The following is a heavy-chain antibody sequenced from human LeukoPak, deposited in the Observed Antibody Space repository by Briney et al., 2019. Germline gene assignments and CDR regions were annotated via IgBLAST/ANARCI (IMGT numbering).Heavy chain of an antibody. V-gene: IGHV5-51*01. CDR2: IYPGDSDT. Sequence: GESLKISCKDSGYNFNTYWIGWVRQMPGKGLEWMGIIYPGDSDTRYSPSFQGQVTISADKSISTAYLQWSSLKASDTAMYYCARDPGVAGTSGWFDPWGQGTLVTVSS. CDR1: GYNFNTYW. D-gene: IGHD6-19*01. J-gene: IGHJ5*02. CDR3: ARDPGVAGTSGWFDP.